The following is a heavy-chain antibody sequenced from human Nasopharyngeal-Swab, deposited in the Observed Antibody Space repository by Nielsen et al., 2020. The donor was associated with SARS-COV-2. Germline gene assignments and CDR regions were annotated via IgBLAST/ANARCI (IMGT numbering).Heavy chain of an antibody. CDR2: INAGNGNT. Sequence: ASVKVSCKASGYTFTSYAMHWVRQAPGQRLEWMGWINAGNGNTKYSQKFQGRVTITRDTSASTAYMELSSLRSEDTAVYYCARDQGSGFLEWLPSHNWFDPWGQGTLVTVSS. CDR3: ARDQGSGFLEWLPSHNWFDP. J-gene: IGHJ5*02. D-gene: IGHD3-3*01. V-gene: IGHV1-3*01. CDR1: GYTFTSYA.